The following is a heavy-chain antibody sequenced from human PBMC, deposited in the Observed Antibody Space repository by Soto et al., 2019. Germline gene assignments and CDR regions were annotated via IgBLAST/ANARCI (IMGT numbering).Heavy chain of an antibody. D-gene: IGHD3-3*01. J-gene: IGHJ4*02. CDR3: ARATYYDFWSGYSPPPFDY. Sequence: GASVKVYCKASGYTFTSYGISWVRQAPGQGLEWMGWISAYNGNTNYAQKLQGRVTMTTDTSTSTAYMELRSLRSDDTAVYYCARATYYDFWSGYSPPPFDYWGQGPLVTLSS. CDR1: GYTFTSYG. CDR2: ISAYNGNT. V-gene: IGHV1-18*01.